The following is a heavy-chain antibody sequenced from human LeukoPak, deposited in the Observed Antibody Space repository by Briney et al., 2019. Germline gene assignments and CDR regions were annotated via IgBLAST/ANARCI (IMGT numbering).Heavy chain of an antibody. CDR1: GYTFTSYG. CDR2: ISAYNGNT. D-gene: IGHD1-7*01. V-gene: IGHV1-18*01. Sequence: ASVKVSCKASGYTFTSYGISWVRQAPGQGLEWMGWISAYNGNTSYAQKLQGRVTMTTDTSTSTAYMELRSLRSDDTAVYYCARAIELELSYKFDYWGQGTLVTVSS. CDR3: ARAIELELSYKFDY. J-gene: IGHJ4*02.